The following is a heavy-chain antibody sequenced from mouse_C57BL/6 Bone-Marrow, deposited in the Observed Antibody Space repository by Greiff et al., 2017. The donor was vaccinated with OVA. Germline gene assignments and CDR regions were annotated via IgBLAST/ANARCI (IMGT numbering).Heavy chain of an antibody. CDR1: GYTFTSYW. V-gene: IGHV1-55*01. J-gene: IGHJ4*01. CDR2: IYPGSGST. CDR3: ARYGIYYCGSSYLYYAMDY. D-gene: IGHD1-1*01. Sequence: QVQLQQPGAELVKPGASVKMSCKASGYTFTSYWITWVKQRPGQGLEWIGDIYPGSGSTNYNEKFKSKATLTVDTSSSTAYMQLSSLTSEDSAVYYCARYGIYYCGSSYLYYAMDYWGQGTSVTVSS.